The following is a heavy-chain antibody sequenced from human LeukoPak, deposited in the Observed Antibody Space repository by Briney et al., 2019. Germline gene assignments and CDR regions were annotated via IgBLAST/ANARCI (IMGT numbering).Heavy chain of an antibody. J-gene: IGHJ4*02. CDR3: ARVSLTYDFWSGYFDY. Sequence: SETLSLTCTVSGGSISSSSYYWGWIRQPPGKGLEWIGSIYYSGSTYYNPSLKSRVTISVDTSKNQFSLKLSSVTAADTAVYYCARVSLTYDFWSGYFDYWGQGTLVTVSS. CDR1: GGSISSSSYY. V-gene: IGHV4-39*07. CDR2: IYYSGST. D-gene: IGHD3-3*01.